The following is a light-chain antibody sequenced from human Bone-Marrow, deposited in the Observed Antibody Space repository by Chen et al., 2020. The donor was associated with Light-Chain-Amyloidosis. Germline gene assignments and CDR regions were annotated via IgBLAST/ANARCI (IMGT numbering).Light chain of an antibody. J-gene: IGKJ3*01. Sequence: VLTQSPATLSLSPGARATPSCRASQSVSSYLAWYQQKPGQAPRLLIYDASNRAPGIPARFSGSGSGTDFTLTISSLEPEDCAVYYCQQRSNWPPIFTFGPGTKVDIK. CDR1: QSVSSY. CDR3: QQRSNWPPIFT. CDR2: DAS. V-gene: IGKV3-11*01.